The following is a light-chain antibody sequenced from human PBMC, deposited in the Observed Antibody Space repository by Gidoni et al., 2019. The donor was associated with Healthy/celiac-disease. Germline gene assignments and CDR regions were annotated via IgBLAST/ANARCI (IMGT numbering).Light chain of an antibody. CDR1: QSISSY. J-gene: IGKJ2*01. V-gene: IGKV1-39*01. Sequence: DIQMTPSPSSLSASVGDRVTITCRASQSISSYLNWYQQKPGKAPQLLIYAASSLQSGVPSRFSGSGSGTDFTLTISSLQPEDFATYYCQQSYSTLYTFGQGTKLEIK. CDR3: QQSYSTLYT. CDR2: AAS.